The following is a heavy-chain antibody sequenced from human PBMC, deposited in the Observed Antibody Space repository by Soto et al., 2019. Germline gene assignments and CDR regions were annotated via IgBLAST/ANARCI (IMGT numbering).Heavy chain of an antibody. CDR2: ISGSGGST. CDR1: GFTFSSYA. D-gene: IGHD3-3*01. J-gene: IGHJ5*02. V-gene: IGHV3-23*01. CDR3: AKVPDDFWSGYTYNWFAP. Sequence: GGSLRLSCAASGFTFSSYAMSWVRQAPGKGLEWVSAISGSGGSTYYADSVKGRFTISRDNSKNTLYLQMNSLRAEDTAVYYCAKVPDDFWSGYTYNWFAPWGQGTLATVSS.